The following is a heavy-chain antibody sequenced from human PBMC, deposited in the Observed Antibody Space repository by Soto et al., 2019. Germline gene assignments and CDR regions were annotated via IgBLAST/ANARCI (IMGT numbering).Heavy chain of an antibody. CDR3: ASLSAPEDF. Sequence: EVLLVESGGGLVQPGGSMRLACAASGLTLSHYWMHWVRQVPGKGLVWVAEISKDERNIRTSYADSAKGRFTVSRDDAQNTLYLQMNSMRGDDTAVYYCASLSAPEDFWGQGAHVTVAS. V-gene: IGHV3-74*01. CDR2: ISKDERNI. D-gene: IGHD6-25*01. J-gene: IGHJ4*02. CDR1: GLTLSHYW.